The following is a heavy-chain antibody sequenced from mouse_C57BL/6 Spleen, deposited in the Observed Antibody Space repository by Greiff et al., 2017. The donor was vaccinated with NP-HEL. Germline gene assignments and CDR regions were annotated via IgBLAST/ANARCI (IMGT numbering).Heavy chain of an antibody. J-gene: IGHJ2*01. CDR2: ISSGGDYI. Sequence: EVKLMESGEGLVKPGGSLKLSRAASGFTFSSYAMSWVRQTPEKRLEWVAYISSGGDYIYYADTVKGRFTISRDNARNTLYLQMSSLKSEDTAMYYCTRGDSSGLFDYWGQGTTLTVSS. V-gene: IGHV5-9-1*02. CDR1: GFTFSSYA. D-gene: IGHD3-2*02. CDR3: TRGDSSGLFDY.